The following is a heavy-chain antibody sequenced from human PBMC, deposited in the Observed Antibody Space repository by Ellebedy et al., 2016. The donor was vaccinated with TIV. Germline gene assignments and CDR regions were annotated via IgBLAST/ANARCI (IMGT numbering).Heavy chain of an antibody. CDR1: GFTFSSYS. CDR3: ARATSIGDYVYY. V-gene: IGHV3-21*01. D-gene: IGHD2/OR15-2a*01. J-gene: IGHJ4*02. CDR2: ISSSSTYI. Sequence: GGSLRLSCAASGFTFSSYSMNWVRQAPGKGLEWVSYISSSSTYIYYADSVKGRFTISRDNAKNSLYLQMNSLRAEDTAVYYCARATSIGDYVYYWGQGTLVTVSS.